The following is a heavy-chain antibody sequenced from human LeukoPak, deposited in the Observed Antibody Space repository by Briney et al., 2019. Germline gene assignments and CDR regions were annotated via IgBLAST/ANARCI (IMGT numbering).Heavy chain of an antibody. D-gene: IGHD5-18*01. J-gene: IGHJ4*02. CDR3: VRLQLWNLDY. CDR1: GFTVSSSH. Sequence: GGSLRLSCAASGFTVSSSHMSWVRQAPGKGLEWVSVIYGGGSTYYLDSVKGRFTISRHNSKNTLYLQMNSLRAEDAAVYYCVRLQLWNLDYWGRGTLVTVSS. V-gene: IGHV3-53*04. CDR2: IYGGGST.